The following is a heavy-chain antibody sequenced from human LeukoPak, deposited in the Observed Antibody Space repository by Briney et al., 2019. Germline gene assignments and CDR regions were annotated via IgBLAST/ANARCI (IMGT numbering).Heavy chain of an antibody. D-gene: IGHD5-18*01. CDR3: AKSAGPHTAIVDY. V-gene: IGHV3-9*01. J-gene: IGHJ4*02. CDR2: ISWNSGSI. CDR1: GFTFDDYA. Sequence: GRSLRLSCAASGFTFDDYAMHWVRPAPGKGLEWVSGISWNSGSIGYADSVKGRFTISRDNAKNSLYLQMNSLRAEDTALYYCAKSAGPHTAIVDYWGQGTLVTVSS.